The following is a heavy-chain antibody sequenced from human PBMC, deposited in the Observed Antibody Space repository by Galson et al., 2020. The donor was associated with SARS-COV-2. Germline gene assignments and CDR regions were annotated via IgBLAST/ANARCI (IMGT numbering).Heavy chain of an antibody. D-gene: IGHD6-13*01. V-gene: IGHV3-13*01. CDR1: RFIFSSYA. J-gene: IGHJ3*02. CDR3: ARAKYSSSWYEAFDI. CDR2: IGTAGDT. Sequence: GGSLRLSYAASRFIFSSYAMPWGLQATGKGLEWVSAIGTAGDTYYPGSVKGRFTISRENAKNSLYLQMNSLRAGDTAVYYCARAKYSSSWYEAFDIWGQETMVTVSS.